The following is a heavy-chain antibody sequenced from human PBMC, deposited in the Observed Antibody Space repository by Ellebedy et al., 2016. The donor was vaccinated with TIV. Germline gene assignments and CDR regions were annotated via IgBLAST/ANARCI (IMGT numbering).Heavy chain of an antibody. CDR1: GFTFSSYA. D-gene: IGHD2-8*01. CDR3: AKGPSAFNVDY. V-gene: IGHV3-23*01. J-gene: IGHJ4*02. CDR2: ISGSGGST. Sequence: GESLKISXAASGFTFSSYAMSWVRQAPGKGLEWVSAISGSGGSTYYADSVKGRFTISRDNSKNTLYLQMNSLRAEDTAVYYCAKGPSAFNVDYWGQGTLVTVSS.